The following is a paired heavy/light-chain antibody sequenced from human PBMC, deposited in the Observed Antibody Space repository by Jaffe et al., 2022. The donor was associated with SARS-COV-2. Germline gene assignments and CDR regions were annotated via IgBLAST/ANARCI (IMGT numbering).Heavy chain of an antibody. CDR1: GFTFSDSA. V-gene: IGHV3-73*02. CDR3: TRHRRSGGNDWENAFDL. J-gene: IGHJ3*01. Sequence: EVQLVESGGGLVQPGGSLKLSCAASGFTFSDSAIHWVRQASGKGLEWVGRSRSKVNSHATAYAASVKGRFTISRDDSKDTAYLQMNSLKTEDTAVYYCTRHRRSGGNDWENAFDLWGQGTLVTVSS. CDR2: SRSKVNSHAT. D-gene: IGHD5-12*01.
Light chain of an antibody. CDR1: TSNIGSST. CDR2: SND. Sequence: QSVLTQPPSASGAPGQRVTISCSGSTSNIGSSTVNWYQHLPGTAPKLLFYSNDQRPSGVPDRFSGSKSGTSASLAISGLQSEDEADYYCAAWDDSLNGVVFGGGTKLTVL. CDR3: AAWDDSLNGVV. J-gene: IGLJ2*01. V-gene: IGLV1-44*01.